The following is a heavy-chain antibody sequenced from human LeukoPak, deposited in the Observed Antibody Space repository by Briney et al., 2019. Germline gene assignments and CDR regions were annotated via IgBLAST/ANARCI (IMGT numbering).Heavy chain of an antibody. CDR3: ARDGDTVLTRGYYYYMDV. V-gene: IGHV3-21*01. J-gene: IGHJ6*03. CDR2: ITSSSSYI. Sequence: GGSLRLSCAASGFSFNSYSMTWVRQAPGKGPEWVSSITSSSSYIYYADSVKGRFTISRDNARNSLYLQMNSLRAEDTALYYCARDGDTVLTRGYYYYMDVWGKGTTVTVSS. D-gene: IGHD4-23*01. CDR1: GFSFNSYS.